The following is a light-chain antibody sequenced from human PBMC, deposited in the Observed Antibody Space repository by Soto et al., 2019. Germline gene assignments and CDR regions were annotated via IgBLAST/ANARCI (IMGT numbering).Light chain of an antibody. J-gene: IGKJ2*01. V-gene: IGKV3-20*01. CDR3: QQYET. CDR1: QSVSSTY. Sequence: EIVLTQSPCTLSFSPVERSTLSCRASQSVSSTYLAWYQQKPGQAPRLLIYGASSRATGIPDRFSGSGSGTDFTLTISRLEPEDFAVYYCQQYETFGQGTKVDIK. CDR2: GAS.